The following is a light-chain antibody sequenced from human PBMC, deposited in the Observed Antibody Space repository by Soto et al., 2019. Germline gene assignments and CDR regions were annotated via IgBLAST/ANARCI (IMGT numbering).Light chain of an antibody. CDR2: GAS. V-gene: IGKV3-20*01. CDR1: QSVSSSH. CDR3: QQYGDSSMYT. Sequence: EIVLTQSPGTLSSSPGERATLSCRASQSVSSSHLAWYQQKPGQAPRLLIYGASSRATGIPDRFSGSGSGTDFTLTISRLEPEDFAVYFCQQYGDSSMYTFGQGTKLEI. J-gene: IGKJ2*01.